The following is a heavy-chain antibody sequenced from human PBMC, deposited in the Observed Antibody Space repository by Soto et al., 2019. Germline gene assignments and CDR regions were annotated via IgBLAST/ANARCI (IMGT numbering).Heavy chain of an antibody. Sequence: GGSLRLSCAVSGFTFSSYAMSWVRQAPGKGLEWVSAISGSGGSTYYADSVKGRFTISRDNSKNTLYLQMNSLRAEDTAVYYCAKDTGYYDFWSGSENGMDVWGQGTTVTVSS. J-gene: IGHJ6*02. V-gene: IGHV3-23*01. CDR1: GFTFSSYA. CDR2: ISGSGGST. D-gene: IGHD3-3*01. CDR3: AKDTGYYDFWSGSENGMDV.